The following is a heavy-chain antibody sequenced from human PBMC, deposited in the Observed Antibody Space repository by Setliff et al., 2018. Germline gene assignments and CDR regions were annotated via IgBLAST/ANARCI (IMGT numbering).Heavy chain of an antibody. CDR3: ARERSYYYDSSGFYYEGRHFDY. V-gene: IGHV4-61*09. CDR1: GGSINSGSYY. Sequence: SETLSLTCTVSGGSINSGSYYWSWIRQSAGKGLEWIGYIYTSGSNNYNPSLKSRVTISLDTSKNQFSLKLSFVTAADTAVYYCARERSYYYDSSGFYYEGRHFDYWGQGTLVTVSS. CDR2: IYTSGSN. D-gene: IGHD3-22*01. J-gene: IGHJ4*02.